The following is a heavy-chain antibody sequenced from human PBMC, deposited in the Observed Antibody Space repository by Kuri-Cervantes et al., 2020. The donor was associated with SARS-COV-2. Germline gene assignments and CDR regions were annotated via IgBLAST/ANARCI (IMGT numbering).Heavy chain of an antibody. CDR2: INPNSGGA. CDR3: ARGMVRGLFQYYYYGMDV. V-gene: IGHV1-2*04. D-gene: IGHD3-10*01. Sequence: ASVKVSCKASGYTFAGYYMHWVRQAPGQGLEWMGWINPNSGGANYAQKFQGWVTMTRDTSISTAYMELSRLRSDDTAVYYCARGMVRGLFQYYYYGMDVWGQGTTVTVSS. J-gene: IGHJ6*02. CDR1: GYTFAGYY.